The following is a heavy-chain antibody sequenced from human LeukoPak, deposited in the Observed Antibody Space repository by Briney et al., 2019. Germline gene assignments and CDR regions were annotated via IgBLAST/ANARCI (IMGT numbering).Heavy chain of an antibody. CDR3: ARLVDYGSGSYQPHYFQH. CDR2: IYYSGST. CDR1: GGSISGYY. V-gene: IGHV4-59*08. D-gene: IGHD3-10*01. J-gene: IGHJ1*01. Sequence: PSETLSLTCTVPGGSISGYYWSWIRQPPGKGLEWIGYIYYSGSTNYNPSLKSRVTTSVDTSKNQFSLKLSSVTAADTAVYYCARLVDYGSGSYQPHYFQHWGQGTLVTVSS.